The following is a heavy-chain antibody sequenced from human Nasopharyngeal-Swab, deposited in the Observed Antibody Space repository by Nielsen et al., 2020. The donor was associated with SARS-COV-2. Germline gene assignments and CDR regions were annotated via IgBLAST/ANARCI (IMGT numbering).Heavy chain of an antibody. CDR1: GGSISSGDYY. CDR2: IYYSGST. CDR3: ARGHHYYGPGFQDY. J-gene: IGHJ4*02. Sequence: SETLSLTCTVSGGSISSGDYYWSWIRQPPGKGLEWIGYIYYSGSTYYNPSLKSRVTISVDTSKNQFSLKLSSVTAADTAVYYCARGHHYYGPGFQDYWGQGTLVTVSS. D-gene: IGHD3-10*01. V-gene: IGHV4-30-4*01.